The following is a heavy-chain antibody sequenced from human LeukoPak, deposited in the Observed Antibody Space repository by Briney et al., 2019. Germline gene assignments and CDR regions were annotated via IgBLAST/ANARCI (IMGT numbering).Heavy chain of an antibody. J-gene: IGHJ4*02. CDR3: VKDLYSYSFDY. CDR2: IYSGGST. Sequence: PGGSLRLSCAASGFTVSSNYMSWVRQAPGKGLEWVSVIYSGGSTYYADSVKGRFTISRDNSKNTLYLQMNSLRAEDTAVYYCVKDLYSYSFDYWGQGTLVTVSS. D-gene: IGHD2-8*01. V-gene: IGHV3-53*01. CDR1: GFTVSSNY.